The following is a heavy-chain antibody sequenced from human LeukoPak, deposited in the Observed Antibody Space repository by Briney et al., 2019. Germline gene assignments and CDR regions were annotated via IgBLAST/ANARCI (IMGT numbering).Heavy chain of an antibody. CDR2: ISWNSGSI. V-gene: IGHV3-9*01. CDR3: AKDHYYGSGSYPDY. CDR1: GFTFDDYA. Sequence: GGSLRLSCSASGFTFDDYAMHWVRQAPGKGLEWVSGISWNSGSIGYADSVQGRFTISRDNAKNSLYLQMNSLRAEDTALYYCAKDHYYGSGSYPDYWGQGTLVTVSS. J-gene: IGHJ4*02. D-gene: IGHD3-10*01.